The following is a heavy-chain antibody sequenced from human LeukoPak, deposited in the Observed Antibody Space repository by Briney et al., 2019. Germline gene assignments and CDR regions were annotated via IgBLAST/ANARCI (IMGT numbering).Heavy chain of an antibody. CDR3: ARARDLDI. J-gene: IGHJ3*02. Sequence: GGSLRLSCAASGLTLSDHYIDWLRQATGKGLEWIGRPRNKANSYTTDYAASVKGRFTISRDDSKNSLYLQMNSLKTEDTAVYYCARARDLDIWGQGTMVTVSS. CDR1: GLTLSDHY. V-gene: IGHV3-72*01. CDR2: PRNKANSYTT.